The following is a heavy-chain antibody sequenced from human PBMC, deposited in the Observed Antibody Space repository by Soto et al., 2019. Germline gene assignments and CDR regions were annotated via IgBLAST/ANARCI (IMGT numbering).Heavy chain of an antibody. J-gene: IGHJ4*02. CDR1: GFTFSGYS. D-gene: IGHD1-26*01. V-gene: IGHV3-48*02. CDR2: ISSGSKTI. Sequence: PGGSLILSCAASGFTFSGYSVNWVRHAPGKGLEWVSYISSGSKTIYYADSVKGRFTVSRDNARNSQYLQMNSLRDEDTAVYYCATEDILGARSFDYWGQGTLVTVSS. CDR3: ATEDILGARSFDY.